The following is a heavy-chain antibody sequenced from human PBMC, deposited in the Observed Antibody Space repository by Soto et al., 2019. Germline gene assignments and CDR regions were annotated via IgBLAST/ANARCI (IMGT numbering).Heavy chain of an antibody. CDR3: AREGSGSYPEY. V-gene: IGHV1-69*12. CDR1: GGTFSSYA. J-gene: IGHJ4*02. D-gene: IGHD1-26*01. Sequence: QVQLVQSGAEVKKPGSSVKVSCKASGGTFSSYAVSWVRQAPGQGLEWMGGINPIFGAANYAQKFQGRVKITADEATGTAYIELNNLRSEDTAVYYCAREGSGSYPEYWGQGTLVTVSS. CDR2: INPIFGAA.